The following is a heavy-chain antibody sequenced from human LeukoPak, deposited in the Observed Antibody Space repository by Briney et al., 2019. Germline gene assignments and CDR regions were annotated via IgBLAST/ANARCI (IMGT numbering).Heavy chain of an antibody. D-gene: IGHD3-10*01. V-gene: IGHV3-7*01. CDR2: IKQNGNEK. Sequence: GGSLRLSCVVSGFTFSSYEMNWVRQGPGKGLEWVASIKQNGNEKNYGDSVKGRFTISRDNAKNTRYLQMNSLSAEDTAVYYCARDFHPGVRGYFFWGQGTLVTVSS. J-gene: IGHJ1*01. CDR1: GFTFSSYE. CDR3: ARDFHPGVRGYFF.